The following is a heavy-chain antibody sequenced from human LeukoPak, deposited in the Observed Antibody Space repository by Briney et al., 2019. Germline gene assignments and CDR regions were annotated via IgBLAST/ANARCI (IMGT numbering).Heavy chain of an antibody. J-gene: IGHJ3*02. D-gene: IGHD4-23*01. Sequence: PSETLSLTCTVSGGSISSSSYYWGWIRQPPGKGLEWIGSIYYSGSTYYNPSLKSRVTISVDTSKNQFSLKLSSVTAADTAVYYCARRLGRDYGGNSVHAFDIWGQGTMVTVSS. CDR3: ARRLGRDYGGNSVHAFDI. V-gene: IGHV4-39*01. CDR2: IYYSGST. CDR1: GGSISSSSYY.